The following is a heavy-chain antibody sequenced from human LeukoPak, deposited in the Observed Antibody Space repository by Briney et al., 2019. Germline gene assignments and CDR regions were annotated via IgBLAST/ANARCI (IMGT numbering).Heavy chain of an antibody. CDR2: IYYSGST. CDR3: ARAWYNWNDAHYYYMDV. J-gene: IGHJ6*03. D-gene: IGHD1-20*01. CDR1: GGSISSSSYY. V-gene: IGHV4-39*07. Sequence: PSETLSLTCTVSGGSISSSSYYWGWIRHPPGKGLEWIGSIYYSGSTYYNPSLKSRVTISVDTSKNQFSLKLSSVTAADTAVYYCARAWYNWNDAHYYYMDVWGKGTTVTISS.